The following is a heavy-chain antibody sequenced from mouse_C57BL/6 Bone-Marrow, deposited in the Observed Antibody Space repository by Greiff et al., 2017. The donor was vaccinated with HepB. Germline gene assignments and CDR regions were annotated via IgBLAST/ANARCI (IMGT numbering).Heavy chain of an antibody. CDR2: ISNGGGST. V-gene: IGHV5-12*01. CDR3: ARRSSFMDY. CDR1: GFTFSDYY. Sequence: EVQRVESGGGLVQPGGSLKLSCAASGFTFSDYYMYWVRQTPEKRLVWVAYISNGGGSTYYPDTVKGRFTISRDNAKNTLYLQMSRLKSEDTAMYYCARRSSFMDYWGQGTSVTVSS. J-gene: IGHJ4*01. D-gene: IGHD1-1*01.